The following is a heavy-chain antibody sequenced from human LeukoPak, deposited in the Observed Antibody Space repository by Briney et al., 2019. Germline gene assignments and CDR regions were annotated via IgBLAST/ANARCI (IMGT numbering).Heavy chain of an antibody. CDR1: GFTFSSYG. CDR2: IWYDGSNI. D-gene: IGHD5-12*01. Sequence: GGSLRLSCAASGFTFSSYGMHWVRQAPGKGLEWVAVIWYDGSNILYGDSVKGRFTISRDNSKNTVSLQMNSLRAEDTAVYYCVRDPYEAYWGQGTLVTVSS. J-gene: IGHJ4*02. V-gene: IGHV3-33*01. CDR3: VRDPYEAY.